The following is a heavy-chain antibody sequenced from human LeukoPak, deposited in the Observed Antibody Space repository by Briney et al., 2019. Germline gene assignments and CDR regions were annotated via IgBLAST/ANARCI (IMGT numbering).Heavy chain of an antibody. V-gene: IGHV3-15*01. D-gene: IGHD4-17*01. CDR3: TTERGDYGLDY. CDR1: GFTFSNAW. CDR2: IKSKTDGGTT. Sequence: GGSLRLSCAASGFTFSNAWMSWVRHAPGKGLEWVGRIKSKTDGGTTDYAAAVKGRFTISRDDSKNTLYLQMNSLKTEDTAVYYCTTERGDYGLDYWGQGTLVIVSS. J-gene: IGHJ4*02.